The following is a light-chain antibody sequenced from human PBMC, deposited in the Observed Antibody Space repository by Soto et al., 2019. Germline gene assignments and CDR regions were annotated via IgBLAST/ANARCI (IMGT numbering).Light chain of an antibody. V-gene: IGLV1-44*01. CDR1: YSNIGIND. CDR3: AAWDDSLNGPA. J-gene: IGLJ2*01. CDR2: DTS. Sequence: QSVLSQPPSASGIPGQTVTVSCSGTYSNIGINDVHWYRQLSGTAPQILIYDTSQRATGVPDRFSGSRSGTSASLVISGLQTEDEADYHCAAWDDSLNGPAFGGGTKLTVL.